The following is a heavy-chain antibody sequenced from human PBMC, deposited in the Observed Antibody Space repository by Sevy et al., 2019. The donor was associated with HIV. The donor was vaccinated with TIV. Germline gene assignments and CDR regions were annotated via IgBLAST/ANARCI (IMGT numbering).Heavy chain of an antibody. Sequence: QSQTLSLTCTVSGGSVSSGSYYWSWIRQPPGKGLEWIGYIYYSGSTNYNPSPKSRVTISVDTSKNQFSLKLSSVTAADTAVYYCARGGRGEQLWSRRPRYYYYGMDVWGQGTTVTVSS. D-gene: IGHD5-18*01. V-gene: IGHV4-61*01. CDR1: GGSVSSGSYY. CDR2: IYYSGST. J-gene: IGHJ6*02. CDR3: ARGGRGEQLWSRRPRYYYYGMDV.